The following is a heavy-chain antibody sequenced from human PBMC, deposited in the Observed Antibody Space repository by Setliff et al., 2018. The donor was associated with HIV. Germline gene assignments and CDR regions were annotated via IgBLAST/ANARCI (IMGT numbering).Heavy chain of an antibody. V-gene: IGHV4-4*09. CDR1: GGSISSYY. Sequence: LSLTCTVSGGSISSYYWSWIRQPPGKGLEWIGYIYTSGSTNYNPSLKSRVTISVDTSKNQSSLKLSSVTAADTAVYYCARGLSFYDPGGFDYWGQGTLVTVSS. J-gene: IGHJ4*02. CDR3: ARGLSFYDPGGFDY. CDR2: IYTSGST. D-gene: IGHD3-22*01.